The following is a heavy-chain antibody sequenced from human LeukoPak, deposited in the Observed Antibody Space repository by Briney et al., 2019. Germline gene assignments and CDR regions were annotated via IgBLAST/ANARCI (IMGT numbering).Heavy chain of an antibody. Sequence: SETLSLTCTVSAGSISIDYWSWIRQAPGKGLEYIGYTSYSGSTNYNPSLKSRVTISVDTSKNQFSLKLSSVTAADTAVYYCARVRIQLWEYYYYYYMDVWGKGTTVTVSS. J-gene: IGHJ6*03. CDR3: ARVRIQLWEYYYYYYMDV. CDR2: TSYSGST. CDR1: AGSISIDY. D-gene: IGHD5-18*01. V-gene: IGHV4-59*01.